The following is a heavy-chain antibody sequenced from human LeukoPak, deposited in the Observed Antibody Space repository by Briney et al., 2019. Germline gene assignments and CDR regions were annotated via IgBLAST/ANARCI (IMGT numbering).Heavy chain of an antibody. J-gene: IGHJ5*02. CDR1: GDSISSSSYY. Sequence: SETLSLTCTVSGDSISSSSYYWGWIRQPPGKGLEWIGSVYYSGSASYNPSLKSRVTISVDTSKNQFSLELNSVTAADTAVYYCAREGNYYGPGSYHWFDPWGQGTLVTVSS. CDR3: AREGNYYGPGSYHWFDP. CDR2: VYYSGSA. D-gene: IGHD3-10*01. V-gene: IGHV4-39*07.